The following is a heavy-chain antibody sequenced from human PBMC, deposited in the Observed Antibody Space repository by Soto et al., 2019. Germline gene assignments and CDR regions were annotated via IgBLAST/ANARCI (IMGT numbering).Heavy chain of an antibody. J-gene: IGHJ3*02. Sequence: PTLVNPTQTLTLTCSFSGFSLSTSGVGVGWIRQSPGKAPEWLALIYWSGDEHYRPSLKSRLSIIKDTSKNHVVLIMSDMDPVDTATYYCARGLATLPVFAFDIWGQGTMVTVSS. CDR2: IYWSGDE. CDR3: ARGLATLPVFAFDI. V-gene: IGHV2-5*01. D-gene: IGHD6-6*01. CDR1: GFSLSTSGVG.